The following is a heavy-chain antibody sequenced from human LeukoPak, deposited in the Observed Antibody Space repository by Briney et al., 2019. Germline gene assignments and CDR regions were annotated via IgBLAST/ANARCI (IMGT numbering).Heavy chain of an antibody. D-gene: IGHD3-22*01. CDR2: IYYNGNT. CDR3: ASLGDYYDSSGYYRGFDY. J-gene: IGHJ4*02. CDR1: GGSISNYY. Sequence: SETLSLTCTVSGGSISNYYWTWIRQPPGKGLEWIGSIYYNGNTNYNPSLKSRVTISVDTSKNQFSLKLRSVTAADTAVYYCASLGDYYDSSGYYRGFDYWGQGTLVTVSS. V-gene: IGHV4-59*08.